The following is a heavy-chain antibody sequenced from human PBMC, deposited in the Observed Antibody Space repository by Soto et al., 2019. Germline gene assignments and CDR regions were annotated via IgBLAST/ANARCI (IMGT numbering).Heavy chain of an antibody. J-gene: IGHJ6*02. CDR3: ASTVVVPAAVLSWYYYGMDV. D-gene: IGHD2-2*01. V-gene: IGHV1-2*02. CDR1: GYTFTGYY. CDR2: INPNSGGT. Sequence: GASVKVSCKASGYTFTGYYMHWVRQAPGQGLEWMGWINPNSGGTNYAQKFQGRVTMTRDTSISTAYMELSRLRSDDTAVYYCASTVVVPAAVLSWYYYGMDVWGQGTTVTVSS.